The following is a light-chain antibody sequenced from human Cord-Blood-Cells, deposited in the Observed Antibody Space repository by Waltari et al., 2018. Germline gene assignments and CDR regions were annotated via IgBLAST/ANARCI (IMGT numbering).Light chain of an antibody. V-gene: IGKV1-33*01. CDR2: DAS. J-gene: IGKJ3*01. CDR1: QDISNY. CDR3: QQYDNLGLFT. Sequence: DIQMTQSPSSLSASVGDRVTITCQASQDISNYLNWYQQKPGKAPKLLIYDASNLETGVPSRFSGSGSGTDFTFTISSLQPEDIATYYCQQYDNLGLFTLGPGTKVDIK.